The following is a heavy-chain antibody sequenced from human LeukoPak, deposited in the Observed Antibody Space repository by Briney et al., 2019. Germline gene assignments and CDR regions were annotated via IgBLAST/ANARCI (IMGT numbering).Heavy chain of an antibody. J-gene: IGHJ4*02. CDR1: GFSFSNYA. CDR3: ARDSTYYYDSGSSGPHYFDN. D-gene: IGHD3-10*01. CDR2: ISSGGTYE. Sequence: GGSLRLSCAASGFSFSNYAMHWVRQAPGKGLEWVSLISSGGTYEYYADSVKGRFTISRDNSKNTLYLQLNSLRAEDTAVYYCARDSTYYYDSGSSGPHYFDNWGQGTLVTVSS. V-gene: IGHV3-30*01.